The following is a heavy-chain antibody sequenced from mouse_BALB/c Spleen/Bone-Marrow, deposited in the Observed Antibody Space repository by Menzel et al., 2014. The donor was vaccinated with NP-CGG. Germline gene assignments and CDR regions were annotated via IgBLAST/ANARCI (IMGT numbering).Heavy chain of an antibody. CDR3: ARFGADGYPRFAY. J-gene: IGHJ3*01. CDR1: GYSFTGYT. V-gene: IGHV1-18*01. Sequence: DVQLQESGPELVKPGASMKIPCKASGYSFTGYTMNWVKQSHGKNLEWIGLINPYNGGTSYNQKFKGKATLTVDKSSSTAYMELLSLTSEDSAVYYCARFGADGYPRFAYWGQGTLVTVSA. CDR2: INPYNGGT. D-gene: IGHD2-3*01.